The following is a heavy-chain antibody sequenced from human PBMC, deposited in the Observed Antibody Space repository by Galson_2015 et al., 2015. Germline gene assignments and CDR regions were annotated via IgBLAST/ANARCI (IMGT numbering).Heavy chain of an antibody. Sequence: SLRLSCAASGFTFSSYSMNWVRQAPGKGLEWVSSISSSSSYIYYADSVKGRFTISRDNAKNSLYLQMNSLRAEDTAVYYCARAFTGVVVAATDWFDPWGQGTLVTVSS. CDR1: GFTFSSYS. V-gene: IGHV3-21*01. D-gene: IGHD2-15*01. CDR2: ISSSSSYI. CDR3: ARAFTGVVVAATDWFDP. J-gene: IGHJ5*02.